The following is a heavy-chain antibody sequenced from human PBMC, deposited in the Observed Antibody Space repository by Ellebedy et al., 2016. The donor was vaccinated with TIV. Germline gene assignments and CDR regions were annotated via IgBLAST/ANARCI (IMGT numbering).Heavy chain of an antibody. CDR2: ISHAGSSQ. D-gene: IGHD6-19*01. CDR3: ARDLDKSSGWYGGAAY. V-gene: IGHV3-30-3*01. Sequence: GESLKISCVASGFTFDSYAMHWVRQAPGKGLEWVAVISHAGSSQYYADSVKGRFTVSRDNSMTTVYLAMNSLRAEDTALYYCARDLDKSSGWYGGAAYWGQGTQVTVSS. CDR1: GFTFDSYA. J-gene: IGHJ4*02.